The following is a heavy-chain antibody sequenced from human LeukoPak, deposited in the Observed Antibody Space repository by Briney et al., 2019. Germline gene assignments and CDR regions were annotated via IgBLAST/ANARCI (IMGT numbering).Heavy chain of an antibody. D-gene: IGHD5-24*01. Sequence: ASVKVSCKASGYTFTSYGISWVRQAPGQGLEWMGWISAYNGNTNYAQKFQGRVTITADESTSTAYMELSSLRSEDTAVYYCARAAGHVAEDGYSSWFDPWGQGTLVTVSS. J-gene: IGHJ5*02. CDR1: GYTFTSYG. V-gene: IGHV1-18*01. CDR3: ARAAGHVAEDGYSSWFDP. CDR2: ISAYNGNT.